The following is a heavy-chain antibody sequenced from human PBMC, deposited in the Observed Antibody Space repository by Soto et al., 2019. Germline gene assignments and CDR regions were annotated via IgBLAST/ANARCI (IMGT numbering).Heavy chain of an antibody. Sequence: PSETLSLTCTVSGGSISSGGYYWSWIRQHPGKGLEWIGYIYYSGSTYYNPSLKSRVTISVDTSKNQFSLKLSSVTAADTAVYYCARDNYGSGSPSAVDYWGQGTLVTVSS. V-gene: IGHV4-31*03. CDR2: IYYSGST. D-gene: IGHD3-10*01. J-gene: IGHJ4*02. CDR3: ARDNYGSGSPSAVDY. CDR1: GGSISSGGYY.